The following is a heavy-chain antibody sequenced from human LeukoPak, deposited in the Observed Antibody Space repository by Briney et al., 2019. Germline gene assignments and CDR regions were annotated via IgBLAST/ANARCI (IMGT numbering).Heavy chain of an antibody. Sequence: PGGSPRLSCAASGFTFSSCAMNWVRQAPGKGLEWVSAITGSGGSTYYADSVKGRFTISRDNSKNTLYLQMNSLRAEDTAVYYCAKAMNGGPSPFDYWGQGTLVTVSS. CDR2: ITGSGGST. D-gene: IGHD1-1*01. CDR1: GFTFSSCA. CDR3: AKAMNGGPSPFDY. J-gene: IGHJ4*02. V-gene: IGHV3-23*01.